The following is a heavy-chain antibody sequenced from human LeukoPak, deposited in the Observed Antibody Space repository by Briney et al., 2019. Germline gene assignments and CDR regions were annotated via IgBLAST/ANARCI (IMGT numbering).Heavy chain of an antibody. CDR3: ASAFGDYVDEFGY. V-gene: IGHV3-30*04. Sequence: GGSLRLSCAASGFTFSSYAMHWVRQAPGKGLEWVAVISYDGSNKYYTDSVKGRFTISRDNSKNTLHLQMNSLRDEDTAVYYCASAFGDYVDEFGYWGQGTLVTVSS. CDR1: GFTFSSYA. J-gene: IGHJ4*02. D-gene: IGHD4-17*01. CDR2: ISYDGSNK.